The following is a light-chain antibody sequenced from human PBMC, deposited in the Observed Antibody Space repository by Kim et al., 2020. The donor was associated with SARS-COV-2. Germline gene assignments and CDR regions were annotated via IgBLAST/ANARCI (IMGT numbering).Light chain of an antibody. J-gene: IGKJ2*03. Sequence: VVLTQSPGTLSLSPGERATLSCRASQSMSAGYLTWYQQKPGQAPRLLMYATSIRATGIPDRFSGSESGTDFILTINRLEPEDSAFYHCHHLTSSPYYSFGQGTKLEI. CDR1: QSMSAGY. CDR3: HHLTSSPYYS. V-gene: IGKV3-20*01. CDR2: ATS.